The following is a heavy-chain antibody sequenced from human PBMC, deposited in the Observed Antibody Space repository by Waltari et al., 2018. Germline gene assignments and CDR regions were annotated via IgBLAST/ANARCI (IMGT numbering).Heavy chain of an antibody. CDR2: ISGSGGGT. Sequence: EVQLLESGGGLVQPGGSLRLSCAASGFTFSRYAMRWVRQAPGDGLEWVSAISGSGGGTYYADSVKGRFSISRDNSKNTLFLQMDSLRAEDTAVYYCAKGGSVPASYNSWGQGTLVTVSS. D-gene: IGHD2-2*01. V-gene: IGHV3-23*01. CDR1: GFTFSRYA. CDR3: AKGGSVPASYNS. J-gene: IGHJ4*02.